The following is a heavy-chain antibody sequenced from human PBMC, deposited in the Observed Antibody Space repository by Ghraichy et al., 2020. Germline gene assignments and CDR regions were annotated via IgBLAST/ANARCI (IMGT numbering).Heavy chain of an antibody. CDR3: VRDSKYATGWYHFDF. D-gene: IGHD6-19*01. J-gene: IGHJ4*02. CDR2: ISGSSSSI. CDR1: GFTFSSYS. V-gene: IGHV3-48*02. Sequence: GGSLRLSCAVSGFTFSSYSMHWVRQAPGKGLEWLSYISGSSSSIYYADSVKGRFTISRDNARDSLYLQMNSLRDEDTAIYYCVRDSKYATGWYHFDFWGQGTLVTVSS.